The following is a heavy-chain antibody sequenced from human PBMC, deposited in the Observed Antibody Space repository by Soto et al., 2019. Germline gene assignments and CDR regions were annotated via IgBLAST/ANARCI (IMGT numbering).Heavy chain of an antibody. V-gene: IGHV3-30*03. CDR2: ISFDGSSQ. J-gene: IGHJ6*02. CDR3: AREMIPMIMGGMSALDV. D-gene: IGHD3-22*01. CDR1: DFTFGSYV. Sequence: QVQLVESGGGVVQPERSQRLSCVASDFTFGSYVMHWVRQAPGKGLQWVALISFDGSSQYYADSVKGRFTISSDNSRNTMYLQMDSLRPEDTAVYYCAREMIPMIMGGMSALDVWGHGTTVTVS.